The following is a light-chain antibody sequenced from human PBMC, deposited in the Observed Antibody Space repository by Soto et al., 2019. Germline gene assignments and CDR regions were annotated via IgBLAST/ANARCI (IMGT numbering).Light chain of an antibody. V-gene: IGLV2-14*01. Sequence: SALRPPSCVCGYTGESIAISRTGNSNDIGTYDYVCWYQQHPGKAPRLLIHGVHNRSPGISGRFSASKSGLTASLTISGLQAEDEADYYCTAFSANRVYLFGPGTKATV. CDR2: GVH. J-gene: IGLJ1*01. CDR1: SNDIGTYDY. CDR3: TAFSANRVYL.